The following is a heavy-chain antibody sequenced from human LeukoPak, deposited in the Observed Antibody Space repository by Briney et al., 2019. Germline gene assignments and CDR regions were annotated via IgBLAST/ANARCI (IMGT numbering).Heavy chain of an antibody. J-gene: IGHJ1*01. CDR2: MNPNSGNT. CDR1: GYTFTSYG. V-gene: IGHV1-8*02. Sequence: ASVKVSXKASGYTFTSYGISWVRQAPGQGLEWIGWMNPNSGNTGYAQKFQGRVTMTRNTSISTAYMELSSLRSDDTAVYYCARVVGASEYFQHWGQGTLVTVSS. CDR3: ARVVGASEYFQH. D-gene: IGHD1-26*01.